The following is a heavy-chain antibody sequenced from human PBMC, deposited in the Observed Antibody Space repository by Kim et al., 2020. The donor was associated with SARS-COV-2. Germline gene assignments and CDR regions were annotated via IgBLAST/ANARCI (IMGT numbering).Heavy chain of an antibody. D-gene: IGHD6-19*01. CDR3: ARDEKLSQYSSGWYHYYYGMDV. CDR1: GGSISSYY. Sequence: SETLSPTCTVSGGSISSYYWSWIRQPPGKGLEWIGYIYYSGSTNYNPSLKSRVTISVDTSKNQFSLKLSSVTAADTAVYYCARDEKLSQYSSGWYHYYYGMDVWGQGTTVTVSS. J-gene: IGHJ6*02. CDR2: IYYSGST. V-gene: IGHV4-59*01.